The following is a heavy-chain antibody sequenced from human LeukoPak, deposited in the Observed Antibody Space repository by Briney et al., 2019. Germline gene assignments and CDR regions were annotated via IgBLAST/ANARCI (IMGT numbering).Heavy chain of an antibody. J-gene: IGHJ4*02. CDR2: IKQDGSEK. CDR1: GFTLSSYW. CDR3: ARGGGSSGWYC. Sequence: GGSLRLSCAASGFTLSSYWMTWVRQAPGKGLEWVANIKQDGSEKYYVDSVKGRFTISRDNAKNSLYLQMNSLRVEDTAVYYCARGGGSSGWYCWGQGTLVTVSS. V-gene: IGHV3-7*04. D-gene: IGHD6-19*01.